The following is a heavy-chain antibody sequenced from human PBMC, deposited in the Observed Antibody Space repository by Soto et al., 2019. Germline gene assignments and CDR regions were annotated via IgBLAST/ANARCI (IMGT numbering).Heavy chain of an antibody. D-gene: IGHD5-12*01. CDR3: AHSHSGYYFDY. CDR1: GFSLSTSGVG. Sequence: SGPTLVNPTQTLTLTCTFSGFSLSTSGVGVGWIRQPPGKALEWLALIYWDDDKRYSPSLKSRLAIHKATSKIQVVLTMTNMDPVDAASYYSAHSHSGYYFDYWGQGTLVTVSS. V-gene: IGHV2-5*02. CDR2: IYWDDDK. J-gene: IGHJ4*02.